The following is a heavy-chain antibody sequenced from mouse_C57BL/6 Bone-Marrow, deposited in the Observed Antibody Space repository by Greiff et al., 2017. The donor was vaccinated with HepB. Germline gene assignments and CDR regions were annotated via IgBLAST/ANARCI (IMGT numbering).Heavy chain of an antibody. J-gene: IGHJ3*01. CDR1: GYTFTSYG. Sequence: VMLVESGAELARPGASVKLSCKASGYTFTSYGISWVKQRTGQGLEWIGEIYPRSGNTYYNEKFKGKATLTADKSSSTAYMELRSLTSEDSAVYFCAREGYSNYGFAYWGQGTLVTVSA. D-gene: IGHD2-5*01. CDR3: AREGYSNYGFAY. V-gene: IGHV1-81*01. CDR2: IYPRSGNT.